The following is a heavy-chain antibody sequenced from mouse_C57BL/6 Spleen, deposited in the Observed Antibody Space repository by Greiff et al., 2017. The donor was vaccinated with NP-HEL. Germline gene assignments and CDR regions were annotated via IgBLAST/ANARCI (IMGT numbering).Heavy chain of an antibody. CDR1: GYTFTSYW. J-gene: IGHJ4*01. CDR2: IDPSDSET. V-gene: IGHV1-52*01. Sequence: QVQLQQPGAELVRPGSSVKLSCKASGYTFTSYWMHWVKQRPIQGLEWIGNIDPSDSETHYNQKFKDKATLTVDKSSSTAYMQLSSLTSEDSAVYYCARGRGLRQELGYAMDYWGQGTSVTVSS. D-gene: IGHD2-4*01. CDR3: ARGRGLRQELGYAMDY.